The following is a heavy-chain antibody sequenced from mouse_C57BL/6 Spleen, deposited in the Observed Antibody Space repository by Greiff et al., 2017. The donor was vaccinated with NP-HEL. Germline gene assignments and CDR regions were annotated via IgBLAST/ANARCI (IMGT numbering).Heavy chain of an antibody. CDR2: INYDGSST. V-gene: IGHV5-16*01. CDR3: ARGPDYYGSPWFAY. CDR1: GFTFSDYY. D-gene: IGHD1-1*01. Sequence: EVKVVESEGGLVQPGSSMKLSCTASGFTFSDYYMAWVRQVPEKGLEWVANINYDGSSTYYLDSLKSRFIISRDNAKNILYLQMSSLKSEDTATYYCARGPDYYGSPWFAYWGQGTLVTVSA. J-gene: IGHJ3*01.